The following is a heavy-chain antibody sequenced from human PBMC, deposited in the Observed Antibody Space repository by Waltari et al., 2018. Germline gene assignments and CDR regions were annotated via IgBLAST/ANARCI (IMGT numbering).Heavy chain of an antibody. CDR3: ARDMIPAAIVGFLANWFDP. CDR1: GYTFTGYY. D-gene: IGHD2-2*01. V-gene: IGHV1-2*02. Sequence: QVQLVQSGAEVKKPGASVKVSCKASGYTFTGYYMHWVRQAPGQGLEWMGWINPNSGGTNYAQKFQGRVTMTRDTSISTAYMELSRLRSDDTAVYYCARDMIPAAIVGFLANWFDPWGQGTLVTVSS. J-gene: IGHJ5*02. CDR2: INPNSGGT.